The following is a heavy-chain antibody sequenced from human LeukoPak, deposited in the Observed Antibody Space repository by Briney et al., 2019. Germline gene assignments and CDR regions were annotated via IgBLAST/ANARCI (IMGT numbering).Heavy chain of an antibody. CDR2: IWYDGSNK. CDR3: ANTLENDILTGGGNYHHDTFDI. D-gene: IGHD3-9*01. J-gene: IGHJ3*02. CDR1: GFTFSSYG. V-gene: IGHV3-33*06. Sequence: GGSLRLSCAASGFTFSSYGMHWVRQAPGKGLEWVAVIWYDGSNKYYADSVKGRFTISRDNSKNTLYLQMNSLRAEDTAVYYCANTLENDILTGGGNYHHDTFDIWGQGTMVTVSS.